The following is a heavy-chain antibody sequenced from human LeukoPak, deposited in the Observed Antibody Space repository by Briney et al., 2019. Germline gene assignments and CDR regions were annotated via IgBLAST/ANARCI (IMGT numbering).Heavy chain of an antibody. Sequence: PGGSLRLSCAASGFTFSSYSMNWVRQAPGKGLVWVSRIDTDGSITNYADSARSRFTISRDNARNNLYLQMNSLRAEDTAVYYCVRDLGGRYGYWGQGTLVTVSS. J-gene: IGHJ4*02. V-gene: IGHV3-74*01. CDR3: VRDLGGRYGY. CDR2: IDTDGSIT. CDR1: GFTFSSYS. D-gene: IGHD1-26*01.